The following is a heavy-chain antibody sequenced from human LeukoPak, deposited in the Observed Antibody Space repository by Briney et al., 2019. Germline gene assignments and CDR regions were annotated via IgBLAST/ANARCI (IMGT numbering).Heavy chain of an antibody. Sequence: GGSLRLSCAASGFTFSNAWMSWVRQAPGKGLEWVGRNKSKTDGGTTDYAAPVKGRFTISRDDSKNTLYLQMNSLETEDTAVYYCTTTFNPDYGDYDYWGQGTLVTVSS. CDR3: TTTFNPDYGDYDY. CDR1: GFTFSNAW. J-gene: IGHJ4*02. CDR2: NKSKTDGGTT. D-gene: IGHD4-17*01. V-gene: IGHV3-15*01.